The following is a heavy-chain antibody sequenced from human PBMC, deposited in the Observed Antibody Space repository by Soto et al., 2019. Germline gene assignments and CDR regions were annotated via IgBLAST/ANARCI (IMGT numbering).Heavy chain of an antibody. Sequence: PGGSLRLSCAASGSTFSNAWMSWVRQAPGKGLEWVGRIKSKTDGGTTDYAAPVKGRFTSSRDDSKNTLYLQMNSLKTEDTAVYYCTSQGGYSSGWYYYGMDVWGQGTTVTVSS. V-gene: IGHV3-15*01. CDR2: IKSKTDGGTT. CDR1: GSTFSNAW. CDR3: TSQGGYSSGWYYYGMDV. J-gene: IGHJ6*02. D-gene: IGHD6-19*01.